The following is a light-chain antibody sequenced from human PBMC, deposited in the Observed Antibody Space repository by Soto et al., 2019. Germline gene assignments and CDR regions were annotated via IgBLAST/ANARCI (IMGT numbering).Light chain of an antibody. Sequence: EIVLTQSPATLSLSPGERVTLSCRASQSVSSYLAWYQQKPGQAPRLLIYDASNRATGIPARFSGSGSGTDFTLTISSLEPEDFAVYYCQQRSNGPITFGQGTRLEIK. CDR1: QSVSSY. CDR2: DAS. V-gene: IGKV3-11*01. J-gene: IGKJ5*01. CDR3: QQRSNGPIT.